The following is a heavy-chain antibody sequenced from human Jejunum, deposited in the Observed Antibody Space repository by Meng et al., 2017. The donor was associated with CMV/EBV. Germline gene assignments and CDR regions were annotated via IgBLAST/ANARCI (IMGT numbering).Heavy chain of an antibody. D-gene: IGHD1-20*01. CDR3: ALRHLLTGAFGR. J-gene: IGHJ4*02. V-gene: IGHV2-5*01. Sequence: SGYSHREWRVGSGWIRQPSGKDLEWRAIIYWNDDQRYSPSLQSRLTITEDTSKLQVVLTMTNMDHVYTATYYWALRHLLTGAFGRWGQGTLVTVSS. CDR1: GYSHREWRVG. CDR2: IYWNDDQ.